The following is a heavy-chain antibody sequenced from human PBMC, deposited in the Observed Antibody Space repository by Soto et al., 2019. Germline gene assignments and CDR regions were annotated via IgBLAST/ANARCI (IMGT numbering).Heavy chain of an antibody. D-gene: IGHD2-21*01. CDR2: ISSRNNDM. CDR3: ARDVNGGFCGA. Sequence: EVQLVESGGGLVKPGGSLRLSCAASGFTFSSYSMNWVRQAPGKGLEWVSTISSRNNDMYYVDSVKGRFTISRDNARNSVYPQINSLRADDTAVYYCARDVNGGFCGAWGQGTLVTVSS. V-gene: IGHV3-21*01. J-gene: IGHJ5*02. CDR1: GFTFSSYS.